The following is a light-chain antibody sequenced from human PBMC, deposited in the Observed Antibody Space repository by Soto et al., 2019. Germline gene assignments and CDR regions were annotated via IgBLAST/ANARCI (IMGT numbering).Light chain of an antibody. CDR3: QQYNSFPYT. J-gene: IGKJ2*01. CDR1: QSNSSW. CDR2: KAS. Sequence: DIQMTQSPSTLSASLGDTVTITCRASQSNSSWLAWYQQKPGKAPKVLIYKASSLETGVPSRFSGSGSGTEFTLAISSLQPDDFATYYCQQYNSFPYTFGQGTKLEIK. V-gene: IGKV1-5*03.